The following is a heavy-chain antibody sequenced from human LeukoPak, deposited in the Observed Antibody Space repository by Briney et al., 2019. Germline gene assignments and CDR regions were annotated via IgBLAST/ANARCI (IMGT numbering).Heavy chain of an antibody. J-gene: IGHJ4*02. CDR2: INHSGST. Sequence: SETLSLTCAVYGGSFSGYYWSWIRQPPGKGLEWIGEINHSGSTNYNPSLKSRVTISVDTSKNQFSLKLSSVTAADTAVYYCARGPHRYSSSWYPKYYFDYWGQGTLVTVSS. CDR3: ARGPHRYSSSWYPKYYFDY. V-gene: IGHV4-34*01. D-gene: IGHD6-13*01. CDR1: GGSFSGYY.